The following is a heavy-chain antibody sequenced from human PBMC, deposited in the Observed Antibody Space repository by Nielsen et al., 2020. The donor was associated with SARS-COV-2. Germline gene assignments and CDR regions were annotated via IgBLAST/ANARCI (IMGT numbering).Heavy chain of an antibody. V-gene: IGHV3-30*18. CDR2: ISYDGSNK. J-gene: IGHJ3*02. CDR1: GFTFSSYG. CDR3: AKDRVTRGSYDAFDI. D-gene: IGHD2-21*02. Sequence: GESLKISCAASGFTFSSYGMHWVRQAPGKGLEWVAVISYDGSNKYYADSVKGRFTISRDNSKNTLYLQMNSLRAEDTAVYYGAKDRVTRGSYDAFDIWGQGTMVTVSS.